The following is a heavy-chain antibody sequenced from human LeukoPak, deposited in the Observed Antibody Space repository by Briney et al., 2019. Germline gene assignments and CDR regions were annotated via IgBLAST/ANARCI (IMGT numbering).Heavy chain of an antibody. V-gene: IGHV3-48*03. Sequence: PGGSLRLSCAASGFTFSSYEMNWVRQAPGKGLEWVSYISSSGSTIYYADSVKGRFTISRDNAKNSLYLQMNSLRAEDTAVYYCAKASVWTMVRVVSYFDEWGQGIQVTVSS. CDR1: GFTFSSYE. CDR2: ISSSGSTI. D-gene: IGHD3-10*01. J-gene: IGHJ4*02. CDR3: AKASVWTMVRVVSYFDE.